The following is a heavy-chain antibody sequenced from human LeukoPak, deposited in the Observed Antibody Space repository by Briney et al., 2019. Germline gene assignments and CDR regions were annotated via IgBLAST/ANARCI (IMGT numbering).Heavy chain of an antibody. D-gene: IGHD6-13*01. CDR1: GFTFSSYW. CDR2: IKQDGSEK. Sequence: GGSLRLSCAASGFTFSSYWMSWVRQAPGKGLEWVANIKQDGSEKYYVDSVKGRFTISRDNAKNSLYLQMNSLRAEDTAVYYCAKARIAAAPYGMDVWGQGTTVTVS. V-gene: IGHV3-7*03. CDR3: AKARIAAAPYGMDV. J-gene: IGHJ6*02.